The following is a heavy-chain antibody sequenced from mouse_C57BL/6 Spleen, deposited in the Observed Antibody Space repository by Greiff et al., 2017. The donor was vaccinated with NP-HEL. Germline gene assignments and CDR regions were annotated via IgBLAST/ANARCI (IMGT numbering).Heavy chain of an antibody. V-gene: IGHV1-7*01. CDR2: INPSSGYT. D-gene: IGHD1-1*01. CDR3: ARRSSSYDFDY. CDR1: GYTFTSYW. J-gene: IGHJ2*01. Sequence: QVQLQQSGAELAKPGASVKLSCKASGYTFTSYWMHWVKQRPGQGLEWIGYINPSSGYTKYNQKFKDKATLNADKSSSTAYMQLSSLTYEDSAVYYCARRSSSYDFDYWGQGTTLTVSS.